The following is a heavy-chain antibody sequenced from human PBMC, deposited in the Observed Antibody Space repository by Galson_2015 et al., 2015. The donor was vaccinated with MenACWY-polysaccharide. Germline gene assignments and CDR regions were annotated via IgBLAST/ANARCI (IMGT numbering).Heavy chain of an antibody. CDR1: GGSMSAYH. D-gene: IGHD5-18*01. Sequence: SETLSLTCTVSGGSMSAYHWTWIRQSPGKGLEWIGWIHYRGGTKYSPSLTSPVTISIDTSENQFSLKLSSVTAADTAVYYCARIEGMNRGNYYNYGWFDPWGQGTLVTVSA. V-gene: IGHV4-59*01. J-gene: IGHJ5*02. CDR2: IHYRGGT. CDR3: ARIEGMNRGNYYNYGWFDP.